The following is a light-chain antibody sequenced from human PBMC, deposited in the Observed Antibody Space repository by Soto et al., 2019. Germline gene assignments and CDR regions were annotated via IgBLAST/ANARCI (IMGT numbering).Light chain of an antibody. CDR3: FSYAGDGVYV. J-gene: IGLJ1*01. CDR1: SSDVGGYNY. V-gene: IGLV2-11*01. Sequence: QSVLTQPRSVSGSPGQSVTISCTGTSSDVGGYNYVSWFQQHPGKAPKVVIYGVTKRPSGVSDRFSGFKSGNTASLTISGLQAEDEADYYCFSYAGDGVYVFGTGTKVTVL. CDR2: GVT.